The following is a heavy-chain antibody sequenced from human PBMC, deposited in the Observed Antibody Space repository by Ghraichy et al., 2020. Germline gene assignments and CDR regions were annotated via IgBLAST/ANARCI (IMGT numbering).Heavy chain of an antibody. J-gene: IGHJ3*01. CDR2: IHNSGSS. D-gene: IGHD1-26*01. V-gene: IGHV4-59*11. Sequence: SETLSLTCTVSDTSITIHYWSWIRQTPGTGLEWIGYIHNSGSSNYNPSLKSRATISLETSKKQFSLKLTSLTAADTGVYYCARGDKWEIMDAFDFWGQGTVVTVSS. CDR1: DTSITIHY. CDR3: ARGDKWEIMDAFDF.